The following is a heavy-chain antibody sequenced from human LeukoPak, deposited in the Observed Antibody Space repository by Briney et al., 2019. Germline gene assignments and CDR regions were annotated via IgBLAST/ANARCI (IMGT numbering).Heavy chain of an antibody. V-gene: IGHV7-4-1*02. D-gene: IGHD2-2*01. CDR3: ARVREGYCSSTSCYRAFDY. J-gene: IGHJ4*02. Sequence: ASAKVSCKASGYTFTSYAMNWVRQAPGQGLEWMGWINTNTGNPTYAQGFTGRFVFSLDTSVSTAYLQISSLKAEDTAVYYCARVREGYCSSTSCYRAFDYWGQGTLVTVSS. CDR2: INTNTGNP. CDR1: GYTFTSYA.